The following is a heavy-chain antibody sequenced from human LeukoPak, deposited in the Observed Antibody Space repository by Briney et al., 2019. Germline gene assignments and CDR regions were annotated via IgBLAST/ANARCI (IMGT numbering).Heavy chain of an antibody. D-gene: IGHD5-18*01. CDR1: GFTFSSYG. V-gene: IGHV3-30*18. Sequence: GGSPRLSCAASGFTFSSYGMHWVRQAPGKGLEWVAVISYDGSNKYYADSVKGRFTISRDNSKNTLYLQMNSLRAEDTAVYYCAKGPVWGTAMVTPFDYWGQGTLVTVSS. J-gene: IGHJ4*02. CDR2: ISYDGSNK. CDR3: AKGPVWGTAMVTPFDY.